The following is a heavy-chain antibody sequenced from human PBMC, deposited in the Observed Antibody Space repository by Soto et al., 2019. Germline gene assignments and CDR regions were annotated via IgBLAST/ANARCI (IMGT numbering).Heavy chain of an antibody. D-gene: IGHD6-6*01. J-gene: IGHJ4*02. Sequence: ASVKVSCKASGYTFTSYDINWVRQATGQGLEWMGWMSPNSGNTGYAQKFQGRVTMTRNTSISTAYMELSSLRSEDTAVYYCARGGPFRIAARRGNDYWGQGTLVTVSS. CDR1: GYTFTSYD. V-gene: IGHV1-8*01. CDR3: ARGGPFRIAARRGNDY. CDR2: MSPNSGNT.